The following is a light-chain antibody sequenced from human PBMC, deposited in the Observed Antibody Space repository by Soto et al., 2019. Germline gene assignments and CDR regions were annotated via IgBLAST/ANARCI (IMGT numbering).Light chain of an antibody. CDR3: QQYTTSPFT. CDR1: QSVGSNY. J-gene: IGKJ3*01. Sequence: EIVLTQSPGTLSLSPGERATLYCRASQSVGSNYLAWYQQKPGQAPRVLIYWASSRATGIPDRFSGSGSGADVTLTISRLEPEDFAVYYCQQYTTSPFTFGPGTKVDI. CDR2: WAS. V-gene: IGKV3-20*01.